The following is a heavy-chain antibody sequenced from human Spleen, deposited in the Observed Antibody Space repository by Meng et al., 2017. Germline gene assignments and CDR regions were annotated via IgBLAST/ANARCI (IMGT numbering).Heavy chain of an antibody. CDR1: GFMFSSYA. D-gene: IGHD5-18*01. Sequence: GESLKISCAASGFMFSSYAIHWVRQAPGKGLEWVAVVSSDGSEKYYADSVKGRFTISRDNSKNTLYLQMNSLRAEDTAVYYCARERGYSYGYGMDVWGQGTTVTVSS. J-gene: IGHJ6*02. CDR2: VSSDGSEK. CDR3: ARERGYSYGYGMDV. V-gene: IGHV3-30*01.